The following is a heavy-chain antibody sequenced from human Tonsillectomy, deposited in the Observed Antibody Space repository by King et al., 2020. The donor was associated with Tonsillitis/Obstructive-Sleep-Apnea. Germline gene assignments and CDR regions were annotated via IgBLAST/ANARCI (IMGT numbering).Heavy chain of an antibody. V-gene: IGHV3-30*18. J-gene: IGHJ4*02. CDR2: ILYDGSNQ. CDR1: GFTFSSYG. Sequence: VQLVESGGGVVQPGRSLRLSCAASGFTFSSYGMHWVRQAPGKGLEWVALILYDGSNQYYADSVKGRFAISRDDSKNTLYLQMNSLRVEDTAVYYCVKDDSSGYSYVDYWGQGTLVTVSS. CDR3: VKDDSSGYSYVDY. D-gene: IGHD3-22*01.